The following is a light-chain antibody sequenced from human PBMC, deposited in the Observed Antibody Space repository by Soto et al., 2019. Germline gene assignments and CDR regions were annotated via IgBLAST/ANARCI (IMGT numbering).Light chain of an antibody. CDR1: GSDVGAYNL. V-gene: IGLV2-23*02. CDR3: CSYAGTLAYV. Sequence: QSALTQPASVSGSPGQSITISCAGTGSDVGAYNLVSWYQQHPGKAPKLLICEVNTRPSGISNRFSGSKSGDTASLTISGLQAEDKADYFYCSYAGTLAYVFGTGTKLTVL. CDR2: EVN. J-gene: IGLJ1*01.